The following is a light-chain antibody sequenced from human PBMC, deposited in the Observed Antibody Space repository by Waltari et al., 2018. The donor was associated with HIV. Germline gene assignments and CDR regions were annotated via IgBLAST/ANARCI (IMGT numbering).Light chain of an antibody. J-gene: IGLJ2*01. CDR3: CSYAGSFVV. CDR2: EGS. V-gene: IGLV2-23*01. CDR1: SSDVGIYNL. Sequence: QSALTQPASVSGSPGQSITISCTGTSSDVGIYNLVSWYQQYPGKAPKLMIYEGSKRPSGVSNRFSGSKSGNTASLTISGLQTEDEADYYCCSYAGSFVVFDGGTKLTVL.